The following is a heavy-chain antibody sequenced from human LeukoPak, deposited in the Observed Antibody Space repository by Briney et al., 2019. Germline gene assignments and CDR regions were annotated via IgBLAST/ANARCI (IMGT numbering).Heavy chain of an antibody. Sequence: GGSLRLSCAASGFTFSSYWMSWVRQAPGKGLEWVAVISYDGSNKYYADSVKGRFTISRDNSKNTLYLQMNSLRAEDTAVYYCASEIIFGSLDYWGQGTLVTVSS. CDR1: GFTFSSYW. V-gene: IGHV3-30*03. J-gene: IGHJ4*02. CDR3: ASEIIFGSLDY. CDR2: ISYDGSNK. D-gene: IGHD3-3*01.